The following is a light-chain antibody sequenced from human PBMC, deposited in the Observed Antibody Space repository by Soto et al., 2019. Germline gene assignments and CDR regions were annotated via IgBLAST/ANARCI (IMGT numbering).Light chain of an antibody. V-gene: IGKV3-20*01. Sequence: EIVLTQSPGTLSLSPGERATLSCRASQSVSSSYLAWYQQKPGQAPRLLIYGASSRATGIPDRFSGSGSGTDYTLTISRLEPEDFAVYYWQQYGSSPVTFGQGTKLEIK. J-gene: IGKJ2*01. CDR1: QSVSSSY. CDR3: QQYGSSPVT. CDR2: GAS.